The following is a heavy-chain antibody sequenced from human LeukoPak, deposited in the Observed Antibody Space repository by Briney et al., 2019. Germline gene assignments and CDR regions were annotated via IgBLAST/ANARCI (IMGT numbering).Heavy chain of an antibody. V-gene: IGHV4-61*02. CDR2: IYTSGGT. CDR1: GGSISSGSYY. J-gene: IGHJ6*03. CDR3: ARAGSSGWHLDYYYMDV. D-gene: IGHD6-19*01. Sequence: PSETLSLTCTVSGGSISSGSYYWSWIRPPAGQGLEWIGRIYTSGGTNYNPSLKSRVTISVDTSKNQFSLKLSSVTAADTAVYYCARAGSSGWHLDYYYMDVWGKGTTVTVSS.